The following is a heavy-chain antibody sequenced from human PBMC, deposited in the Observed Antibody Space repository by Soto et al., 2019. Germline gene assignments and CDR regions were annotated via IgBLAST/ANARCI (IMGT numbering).Heavy chain of an antibody. D-gene: IGHD1-26*01. J-gene: IGHJ4*02. CDR1: GGTFSSYA. CDR2: IIPIFGTA. Sequence: SVKVSCKASGGTFSSYAISWVRQAPGQGLEWMGGIIPIFGTANYAQKFQGRVTITADESTSTAYMELSSLRSEDTAVYYCARDKSIVGATTGIGYWGQGTLVTVSS. V-gene: IGHV1-69*13. CDR3: ARDKSIVGATTGIGY.